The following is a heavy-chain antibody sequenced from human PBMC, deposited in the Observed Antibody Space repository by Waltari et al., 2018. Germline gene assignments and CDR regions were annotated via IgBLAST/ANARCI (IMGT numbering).Heavy chain of an antibody. Sequence: QITLKESGPTRVKPTQTLALTCTFPGFSLTTSGVGVGWIRQPPGKALEWLGFIYWDDDKRYSPSLKSRLTITKDTSKNQVVLTMTNMDPVDTATYFCAHRFIGRGDWESGFLDHWGQGTLVTVSS. CDR1: GFSLTTSGVG. J-gene: IGHJ4*02. D-gene: IGHD3-10*01. CDR3: AHRFIGRGDWESGFLDH. CDR2: IYWDDDK. V-gene: IGHV2-5*02.